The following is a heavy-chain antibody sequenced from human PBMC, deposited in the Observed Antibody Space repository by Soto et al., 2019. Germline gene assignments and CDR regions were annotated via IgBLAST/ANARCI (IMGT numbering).Heavy chain of an antibody. J-gene: IGHJ4*02. CDR3: ASSLVWGVALPLDY. CDR2: IDHSGST. D-gene: IGHD3-10*01. V-gene: IGHV4-30-2*01. CDR1: GGSISSGGYS. Sequence: QLQLQESGSGLVKPSQTLSLTCAVSGGSISSGGYSWSWIRQPPGKGLERIGYIDHSGSTYYNPSLMCRVTISVDRSNNQLSLKLSSVAAADTAVYYCASSLVWGVALPLDYWGQGTLVTVSS.